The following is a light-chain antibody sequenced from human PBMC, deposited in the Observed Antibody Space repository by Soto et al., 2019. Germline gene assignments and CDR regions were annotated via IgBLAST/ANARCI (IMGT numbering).Light chain of an antibody. V-gene: IGKV1-5*01. Sequence: PSTLSASVGDRATITFRASQSISDSLAWYQQKPGKAPDLLISDVSKLERGVASRFSGSGSGTEFTLTISSMQPDDLATYYCQQYHGFSRTFGQGTKVDIK. CDR3: QQYHGFSRT. CDR2: DVS. CDR1: QSISDS. J-gene: IGKJ1*01.